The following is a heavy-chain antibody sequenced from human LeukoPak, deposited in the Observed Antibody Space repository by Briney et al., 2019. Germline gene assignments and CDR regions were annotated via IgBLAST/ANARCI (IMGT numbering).Heavy chain of an antibody. V-gene: IGHV1-18*01. Sequence: ASVKVSCKASGYTFTSYGISWVRQAPGQGLEWMGWISAYNGNTNYAQKLQGRVTMTRDTSTSTVYMELSSLRSEDTAVYYCASVYDSSGYLGPWGQGTLVTVSS. CDR2: ISAYNGNT. CDR3: ASVYDSSGYLGP. J-gene: IGHJ5*02. CDR1: GYTFTSYG. D-gene: IGHD3-22*01.